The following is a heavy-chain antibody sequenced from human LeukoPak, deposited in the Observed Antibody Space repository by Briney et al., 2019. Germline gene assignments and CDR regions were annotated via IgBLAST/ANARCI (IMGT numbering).Heavy chain of an antibody. CDR3: ARVGYCSSTSCYSYYYYYGMDV. CDR2: IIPIFGIA. D-gene: IGHD2-2*01. V-gene: IGHV1-69*04. CDR1: GGTFSSYA. Sequence: SVKVSCKASGGTFSSYAISWVRQPPGQGLEWMGRIIPIFGIANYAQKFQGRVTITADKSTSTAYMELSSLRSEDTAVYYCARVGYCSSTSCYSYYYYYGMDVWGQGTTVTVSS. J-gene: IGHJ6*02.